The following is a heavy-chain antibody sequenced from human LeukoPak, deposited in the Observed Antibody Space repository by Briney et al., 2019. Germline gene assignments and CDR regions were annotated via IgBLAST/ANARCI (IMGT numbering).Heavy chain of an antibody. CDR1: GDSVSSNSAA. J-gene: IGHJ6*03. Sequence: SQTLSLTCAISGDSVSSNSAAWNWIRQSPSRGLEWLGRTYYRSKWYNDYAVSVKSRITINPDTSKNQFSLQLNSVTPEDTAVYYCARTGVSAAGYYYYYMDVWGKGTTVTVSS. CDR2: TYYRSKWYN. V-gene: IGHV6-1*01. D-gene: IGHD6-13*01. CDR3: ARTGVSAAGYYYYYMDV.